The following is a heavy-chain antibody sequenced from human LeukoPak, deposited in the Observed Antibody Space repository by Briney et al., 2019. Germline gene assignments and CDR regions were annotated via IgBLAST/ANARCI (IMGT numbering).Heavy chain of an antibody. CDR1: GYSFTSYW. V-gene: IGHV5-51*01. D-gene: IGHD3-22*01. J-gene: IGHJ5*02. Sequence: GESLKISCKGSGYSFTSYWIGWVRQMPGKGLEWMGIIYPGDSDTRYSPSFQGQVTISADKSIGTAYLQWSSLKASDTAMYYCALTLSGWYNWFDPWGQGTLVTVSS. CDR2: IYPGDSDT. CDR3: ALTLSGWYNWFDP.